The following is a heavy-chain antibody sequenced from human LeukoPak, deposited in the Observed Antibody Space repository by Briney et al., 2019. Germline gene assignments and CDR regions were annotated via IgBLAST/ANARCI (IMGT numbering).Heavy chain of an antibody. CDR3: ARAREMATMGDAFDI. CDR2: ISGSGGST. J-gene: IGHJ3*02. CDR1: GFTFSSYS. D-gene: IGHD5-24*01. Sequence: GGSLRLSCAASGFTFSSYSMNWVRQAPGKGLEWVSAISGSGGSTYYADSVKGRFTISRDNSKNTLYLQMNSLRAEDTAVYYCARAREMATMGDAFDIWGQGTMVTVSS. V-gene: IGHV3-23*01.